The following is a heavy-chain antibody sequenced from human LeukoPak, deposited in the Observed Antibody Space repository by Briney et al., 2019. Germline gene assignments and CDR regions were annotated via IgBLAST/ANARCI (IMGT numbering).Heavy chain of an antibody. CDR3: ARYYDSISPIDY. CDR1: GFTFSDYY. V-gene: IGHV3-11*01. J-gene: IGHJ4*02. CDR2: VGNSGSTI. Sequence: GGSLRLSCAASGFTFSDYYMSWIRQAPGKGLEWVSYVGNSGSTIYYADSMKGRFTISRDNAKNSLYLQMNSLRAGDTAVYYCARYYDSISPIDYWGQGTLVTVSS. D-gene: IGHD3-22*01.